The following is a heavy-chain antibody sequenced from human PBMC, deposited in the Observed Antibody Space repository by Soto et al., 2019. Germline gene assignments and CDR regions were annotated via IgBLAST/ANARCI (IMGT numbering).Heavy chain of an antibody. Sequence: PSETLSLTCAVYGGSFSGYYWSWIRQPPGKGLEWIGYIYHSGSTLYNPSLKSRVTISVDTSKNQFSLKLTSVTAADTAVYYCARKGIAVAGTPRYYGMDVWGQGTTVTVSS. V-gene: IGHV4-34*01. CDR3: ARKGIAVAGTPRYYGMDV. CDR1: GGSFSGYY. D-gene: IGHD6-19*01. J-gene: IGHJ6*02. CDR2: IYHSGST.